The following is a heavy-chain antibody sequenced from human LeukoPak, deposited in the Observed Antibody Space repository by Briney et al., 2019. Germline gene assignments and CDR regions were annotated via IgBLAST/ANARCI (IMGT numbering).Heavy chain of an antibody. J-gene: IGHJ5*02. V-gene: IGHV4-59*01. CDR2: IYYSGST. CDR1: GGSISSYY. D-gene: IGHD6-13*01. Sequence: PSETLSLTCTVSGGSISSYYWSWIRQPAGKGLEWIGYIYYSGSTNYNPSLKSRVTISVDTSKNQFSLKLSSVTAADTAVYYCASLPYSSSPGGWFDPWGQGTLVTVSS. CDR3: ASLPYSSSPGGWFDP.